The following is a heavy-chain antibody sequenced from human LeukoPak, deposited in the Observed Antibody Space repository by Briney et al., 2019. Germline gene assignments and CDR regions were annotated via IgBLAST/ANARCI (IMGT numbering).Heavy chain of an antibody. CDR2: ISGSGDST. CDR1: GFTFSNYG. D-gene: IGHD2-21*01. Sequence: GGSLRLSCAASGFTFSNYGMSWVRQAPGKGLEWVSSISGSGDSTYYADSVKGRFTISRDNSKNTLYLQMNSLRAEDTAVYYCANTAGIDYWGQGTLVTVSS. J-gene: IGHJ4*02. CDR3: ANTAGIDY. V-gene: IGHV3-23*01.